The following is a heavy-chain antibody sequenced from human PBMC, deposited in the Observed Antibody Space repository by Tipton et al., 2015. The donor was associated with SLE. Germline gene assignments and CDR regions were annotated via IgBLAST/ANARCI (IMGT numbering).Heavy chain of an antibody. CDR3: AGVPGETRSRFRHDYMRV. CDR1: GGSISSDY. CDR2: IFYSGST. D-gene: IGHD3-16*01. J-gene: IGHJ6*03. V-gene: IGHV4-59*01. Sequence: TLSLTCTVSGGSISSDYWTWIRMPPGQGLERIGLIFYSGSTTYNPSLKRRLTMSVDTPKSQYSLKLTSVTAADAALYHCAGVPGETRSRFRHDYMRVWGKGPT.